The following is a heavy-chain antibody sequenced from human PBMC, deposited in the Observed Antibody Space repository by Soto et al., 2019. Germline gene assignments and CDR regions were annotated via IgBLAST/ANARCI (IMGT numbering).Heavy chain of an antibody. CDR2: ISSSSSYI. Sequence: GGSLRLSCAASGFTFSSYSMNWVRQAPGKGLEWVSSISSSSSYIYYADSVKGRFTISRDNAKNSLYLQMNSLRAEDTAVYYCASETHDYGALGFDYWGQGTLVTVSS. V-gene: IGHV3-21*01. J-gene: IGHJ4*02. CDR1: GFTFSSYS. CDR3: ASETHDYGALGFDY. D-gene: IGHD4-17*01.